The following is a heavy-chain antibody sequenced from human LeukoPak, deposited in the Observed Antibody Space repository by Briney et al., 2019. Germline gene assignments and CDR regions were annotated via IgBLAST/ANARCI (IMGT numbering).Heavy chain of an antibody. V-gene: IGHV3-9*01. CDR2: ISWNSGSI. J-gene: IGHJ3*02. CDR3: AKVARSGWYI. CDR1: GFTFSSYS. D-gene: IGHD6-19*01. Sequence: GGSLRLSCAASGFTFSSYSMNWVRQAPGKGLEWVSGISWNSGSIGYADSVKGRFTISRDNAKNSLYLQMNSLRAEDTALYYCAKVARSGWYIWGQGTMVTVSS.